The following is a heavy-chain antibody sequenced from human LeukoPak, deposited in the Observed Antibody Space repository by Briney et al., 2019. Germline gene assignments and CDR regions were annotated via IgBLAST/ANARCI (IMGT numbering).Heavy chain of an antibody. V-gene: IGHV4-4*07. D-gene: IGHD5-12*01. CDR1: GGSISSYY. Sequence: SETLSLTCTVSGGSISSYYWSWIRQPAGKGLEWIGRIHTSGSTNYNPSLKSRVTMSVDTSKNQFSLKLSSVTAADTAVYYCARGGYDPNWFDPWGQGTLVTVSS. J-gene: IGHJ5*02. CDR2: IHTSGST. CDR3: ARGGYDPNWFDP.